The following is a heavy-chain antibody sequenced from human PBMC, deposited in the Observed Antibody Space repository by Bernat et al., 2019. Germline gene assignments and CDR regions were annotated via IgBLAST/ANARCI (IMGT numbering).Heavy chain of an antibody. Sequence: QVQLVESGGGVVQPGRSLRLSCAASGFTFSSYGMHWVRQAPGKGLEWVAVISYDGSNKYYADSVKGRFTISRDNSKNTLYLQMNSLRAEDTAVYYCAKAQYQLLYDYYYYGMDVWGQGTTVTVS. D-gene: IGHD2-2*02. V-gene: IGHV3-30*18. CDR1: GFTFSSYG. CDR2: ISYDGSNK. J-gene: IGHJ6*02. CDR3: AKAQYQLLYDYYYYGMDV.